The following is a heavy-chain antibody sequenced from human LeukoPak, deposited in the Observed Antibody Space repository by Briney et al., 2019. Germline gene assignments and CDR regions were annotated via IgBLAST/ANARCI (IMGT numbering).Heavy chain of an antibody. CDR2: MYFNSGAT. CDR3: AREGSSGQDWYAFDV. D-gene: IGHD5-12*01. J-gene: IGHJ3*01. V-gene: IGHV1-2*02. CDR1: GFTFTGYY. Sequence: GASVRVSCKASGFTFTGYYVQWLRQAPGQGLEWVGWMYFNSGATRYAPKFQGRVTMTRDTSISTAYMELSSLRADDTAVYYCAREGSSGQDWYAFDVWGQETMVTVSS.